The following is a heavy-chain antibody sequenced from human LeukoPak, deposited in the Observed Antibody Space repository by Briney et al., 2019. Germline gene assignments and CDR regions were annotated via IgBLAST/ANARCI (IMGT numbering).Heavy chain of an antibody. CDR2: IYYTGNT. CDR3: AGARGGAYGFAFDS. CDR1: GGSITTYF. V-gene: IGHV4-59*01. J-gene: IGHJ4*02. Sequence: SETLSLTCTVSGGSITTYFWSWIPEPRGKGLECIGYIYYTGNTNYSPSLRNRVTISVDTSKNQFSLKLNSVTAADTALYFCAGARGGAYGFAFDSWGQGTLVTVSS. D-gene: IGHD3-10*01.